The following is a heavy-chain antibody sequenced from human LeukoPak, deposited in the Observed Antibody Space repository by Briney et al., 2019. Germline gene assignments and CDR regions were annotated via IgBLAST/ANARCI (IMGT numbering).Heavy chain of an antibody. CDR3: ARGRRYYDSSGYWY. Sequence: PSETLSLTCAVYGGSFSGYYWSWIRQPPGKGLEWIGEINHSGSTNYNPSLKSRVTISVDTSKSQFSLKLSSVTAADTAVYYCARGRRYYDSSGYWYWGQGNLVTVSS. CDR1: GGSFSGYY. CDR2: INHSGST. J-gene: IGHJ4*02. V-gene: IGHV4-34*01. D-gene: IGHD3-22*01.